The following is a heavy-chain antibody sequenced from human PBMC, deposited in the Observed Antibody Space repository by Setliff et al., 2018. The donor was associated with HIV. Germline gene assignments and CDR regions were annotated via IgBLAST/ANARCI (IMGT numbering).Heavy chain of an antibody. D-gene: IGHD6-19*01. CDR1: GDSIGYYY. V-gene: IGHV4-4*07. Sequence: SETLSLTCTVSGDSIGYYYWSWIRQPAGKGLEWIGRMHTSGNTNYNPSLKSRVTMSVDTSKNQFSLKLSSVTAADTAVYYCTRQSPVAGSGAFDIWGQGTMVTVSS. CDR2: MHTSGNT. CDR3: TRQSPVAGSGAFDI. J-gene: IGHJ3*02.